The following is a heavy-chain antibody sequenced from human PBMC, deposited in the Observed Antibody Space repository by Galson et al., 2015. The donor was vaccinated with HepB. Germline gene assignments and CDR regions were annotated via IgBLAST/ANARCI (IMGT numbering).Heavy chain of an antibody. CDR2: ISGGSERT. CDR3: AKDTNGYSVDY. D-gene: IGHD3-22*01. CDR1: GFTFSRYA. V-gene: IGHV3-23*01. Sequence: SLRLSCAASGFTFSRYAMSWVRQAPGKGLEWVSSISGGSERTYYADSVKGRFTISRDNSKNSLSLQMNNLRSDDTAIYYCAKDTNGYSVDYWGQGTLVSVSS. J-gene: IGHJ4*02.